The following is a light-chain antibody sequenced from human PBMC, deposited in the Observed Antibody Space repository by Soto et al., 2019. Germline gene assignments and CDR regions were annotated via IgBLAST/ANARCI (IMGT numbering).Light chain of an antibody. CDR2: EVS. J-gene: IGLJ1*01. CDR3: CSYAGSSTPYV. CDR1: SSDVGSYNL. V-gene: IGLV2-23*02. Sequence: QSALTQPASVSGSPGQSITISCTGTSSDVGSYNLVSWYQQHPGKAPKLMIYEVSKRPSGVSNRFSGSKSGNTASLTISGLQAEDGADYYCCSYAGSSTPYVFGTGTKLTVL.